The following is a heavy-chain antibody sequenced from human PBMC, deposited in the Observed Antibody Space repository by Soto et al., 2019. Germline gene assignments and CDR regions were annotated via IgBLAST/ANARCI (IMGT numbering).Heavy chain of an antibody. CDR3: ASVKSWAVSP. CDR2: IKQSGSDR. J-gene: IGHJ5*02. D-gene: IGHD3-10*01. V-gene: IGHV3-7*01. CDR1: GFTFSSYW. Sequence: EVQLVESGGGLVQPGGSLRLSCAASGFTFSSYWMSWVRPAPGKGLEWVAHIKQSGSDRYYVDSVRGRFTISRDNAKNSLYLQMHSLRVEDTAMYYCASVKSWAVSPWGQGTLVTVSS.